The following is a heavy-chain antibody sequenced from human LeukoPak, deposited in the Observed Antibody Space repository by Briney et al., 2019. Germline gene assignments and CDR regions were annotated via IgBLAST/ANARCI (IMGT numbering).Heavy chain of an antibody. CDR1: GGSISSNNW. J-gene: IGHJ4*02. CDR2: IHHSGSX. Sequence: PSETLSLTCAVSGGSISSNNWWGWVRQPPGKGLEXIGEIHHSGSXXXXPXXXXRVTISVDKSRNHFSLNLSSVTAADTAVYYCARVNINNWHSCDYWGQGTLVTVSS. CDR3: ARVNINNWHSCDY. D-gene: IGHD1-1*01. V-gene: IGHV4-4*02.